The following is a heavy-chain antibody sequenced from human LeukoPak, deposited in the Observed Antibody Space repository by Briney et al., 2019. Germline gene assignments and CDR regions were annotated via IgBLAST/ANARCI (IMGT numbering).Heavy chain of an antibody. CDR1: GFTLSILD. V-gene: IGHV3-23*01. J-gene: IGHJ4*02. CDR2: ISGNGGRT. D-gene: IGHD3-10*01. Sequence: GGSLRLSCAASGFTLSILDISWARQAPGKGLEWVSAISGNGGRTYYADSEKGRFTISRDNSKNTLYLQMNSLRAEDTAMYYCARGDYYGDYWGQGTPVTVSS. CDR3: ARGDYYGDY.